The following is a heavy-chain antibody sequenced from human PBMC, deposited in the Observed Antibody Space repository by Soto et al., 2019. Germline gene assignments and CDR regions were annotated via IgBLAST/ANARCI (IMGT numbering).Heavy chain of an antibody. J-gene: IGHJ4*02. V-gene: IGHV4-34*01. D-gene: IGHD5-18*01. CDR1: GGSFNGYY. CDR3: ARGTFRGYSYGYYFDY. Sequence: QVQLQQWGAGLLKPSETLSLTCAVYGGSFNGYYWTWIRQPPGKGLEWIGEIKHSGSTNYNPSLKSRVPISVDTSKNQFSLTLTSVAAAYTAAYYCARGTFRGYSYGYYFDYWGQGALVTVSS. CDR2: IKHSGST.